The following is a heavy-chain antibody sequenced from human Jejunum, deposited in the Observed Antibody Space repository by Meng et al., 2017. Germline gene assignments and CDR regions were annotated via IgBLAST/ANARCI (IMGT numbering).Heavy chain of an antibody. CDR1: GFTFGNYV. CDR2: IRSKAYGGTT. V-gene: IGHV3-49*03. J-gene: IGHJ4*02. CDR3: TRDRRGSYSPYYFDY. Sequence: GGSLKISCTASGFTFGNYVLSWFRPAPGKGLEWVGFIRSKAYGGTTQYAASVKGRFTISRDSSKSIAYLQMDSLKTEDTAVYDCTRDRRGSYSPYYFDYWGQGTLVTVSS. D-gene: IGHD3-16*01.